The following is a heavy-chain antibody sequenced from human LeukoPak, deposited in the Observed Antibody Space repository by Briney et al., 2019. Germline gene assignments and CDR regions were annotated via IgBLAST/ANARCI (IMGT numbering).Heavy chain of an antibody. D-gene: IGHD2-2*01. J-gene: IGHJ4*02. CDR2: IYPGDSDT. V-gene: IGHV5-51*01. Sequence: GESLKISCKGSGYSFTSYWIGWVRQMPGKGLEWMGIIYPGDSDTRYSPSFQGQVTISADKSISTAYLQWSSLKASDTAMYYCARGPRRCTSCYAAAIDYWGQGTLVTVSS. CDR1: GYSFTSYW. CDR3: ARGPRRCTSCYAAAIDY.